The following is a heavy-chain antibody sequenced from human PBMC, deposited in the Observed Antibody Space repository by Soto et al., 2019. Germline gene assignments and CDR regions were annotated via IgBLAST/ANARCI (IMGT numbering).Heavy chain of an antibody. CDR2: IYPGDSDT. Sequence: GESLKISCKASGYSFTTYWIGWVRQMPGKGLEWMGIIYPGDSDTRYSPSFQGQVTISADKSISTAYLQWSSLKASDTAMYYCARHRHCSGGSCWLDYWGQGTLVTVSS. J-gene: IGHJ4*02. V-gene: IGHV5-51*01. CDR1: GYSFTTYW. CDR3: ARHRHCSGGSCWLDY. D-gene: IGHD2-15*01.